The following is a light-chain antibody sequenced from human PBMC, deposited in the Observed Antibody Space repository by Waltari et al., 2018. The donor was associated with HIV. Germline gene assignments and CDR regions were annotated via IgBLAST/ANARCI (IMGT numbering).Light chain of an antibody. Sequence: DIVRTQSQLSLPVTPGEPASIPSSSSQSLLHSNGYNYLDWYLQKPGQSPQLLIYLGSNRASGVPDRFSGSGSGTDFTLKISRVEAEDVGVYYCMQALQTPYSFGQGTKLEIK. CDR1: QSLLHSNGYNY. CDR2: LGS. J-gene: IGKJ2*03. V-gene: IGKV2-28*01. CDR3: MQALQTPYS.